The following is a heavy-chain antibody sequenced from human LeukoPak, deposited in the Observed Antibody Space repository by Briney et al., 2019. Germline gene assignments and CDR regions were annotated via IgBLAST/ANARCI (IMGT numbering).Heavy chain of an antibody. CDR1: GYSFTSYW. Sequence: GESLKISCKGSGYSFTSYWIGWVRQMPGKGLEWMGIIYPGDSDTRYSPSFQGQVTISADKSISTAYLQWSSLKASDTAMYYCARVAEMAERFCYAFDIWGQGTMVTVSS. D-gene: IGHD5-24*01. CDR3: ARVAEMAERFCYAFDI. V-gene: IGHV5-51*01. J-gene: IGHJ3*02. CDR2: IYPGDSDT.